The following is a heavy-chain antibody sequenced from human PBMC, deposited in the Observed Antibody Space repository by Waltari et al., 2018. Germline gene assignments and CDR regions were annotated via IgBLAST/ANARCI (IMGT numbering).Heavy chain of an antibody. CDR1: GGSISSYY. CDR3: ARVWIYYDSPGPSGYMDV. J-gene: IGHJ6*03. CDR2: IYTSGST. Sequence: QVQLQESGPGLVKPSETLSLTCTVSGGSISSYYWSWIRQPAGKGLEWIGRIYTSGSTNYNPSLKSRVTMSVDTSKNQFSLKLSSVTAADTAVYYCARVWIYYDSPGPSGYMDVWGKGTTVTVSS. V-gene: IGHV4-4*07. D-gene: IGHD3-22*01.